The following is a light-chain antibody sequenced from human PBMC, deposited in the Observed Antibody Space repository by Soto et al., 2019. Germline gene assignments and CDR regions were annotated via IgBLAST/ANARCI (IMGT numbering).Light chain of an antibody. V-gene: IGKV3-20*01. Sequence: EIVLTQSPGTLSLSPGARATLSCRARQSVSSSYLAWYQQKPGQAPRLLIYGGSSRATGIPVRFSGSGSETDFTLTITRLEPEDFAMYYCQQYSSSRTFGQGTKVDIK. CDR2: GGS. J-gene: IGKJ1*01. CDR3: QQYSSSRT. CDR1: QSVSSSY.